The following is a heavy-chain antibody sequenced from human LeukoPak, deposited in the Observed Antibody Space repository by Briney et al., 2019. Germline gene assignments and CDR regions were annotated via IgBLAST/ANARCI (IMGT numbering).Heavy chain of an antibody. CDR2: ISAYNGNT. J-gene: IGHJ4*02. Sequence: ASVKVSCKASGYTFSSYGISWVRQAPGQGLEWMGWISAYNGNTNYAQILQGRVTMTTDTSTSTAYMELRSLRSDDTAVYYCAKESTTTGYIDYWAQGTLVTVSS. CDR3: AKESTTTGYIDY. D-gene: IGHD5-24*01. V-gene: IGHV1-18*01. CDR1: GYTFSSYG.